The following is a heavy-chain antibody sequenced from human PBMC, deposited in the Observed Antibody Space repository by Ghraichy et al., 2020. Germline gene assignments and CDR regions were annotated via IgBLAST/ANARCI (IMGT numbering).Heavy chain of an antibody. J-gene: IGHJ3*02. CDR2: ISGSGGST. Sequence: GGSPRLSCAASGFTFSSYAMSWVRQAPGKGLEWVSAISGSGGSTYYADSVKGRFTISRDNSKNTLYLQMNSLRAEDTAVYYCAKDIEVATITSAFDIWGQGTMVTVSS. V-gene: IGHV3-23*01. CDR1: GFTFSSYA. CDR3: AKDIEVATITSAFDI. D-gene: IGHD5-12*01.